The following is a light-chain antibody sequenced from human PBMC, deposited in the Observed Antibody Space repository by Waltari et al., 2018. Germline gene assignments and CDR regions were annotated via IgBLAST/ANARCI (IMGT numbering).Light chain of an antibody. Sequence: QSALTQPPSASGSPAQSVTISCTGTSSDVGGYNYVSWYQQHPGKAPKLMIYEVSKRPSGVPDRFSGSKSGNTASLTVSGLQAEDEADYYGSSYAGSNTVVFGGGTKLTVL. V-gene: IGLV2-8*01. J-gene: IGLJ2*01. CDR1: SSDVGGYNY. CDR3: SSYAGSNTVV. CDR2: EVS.